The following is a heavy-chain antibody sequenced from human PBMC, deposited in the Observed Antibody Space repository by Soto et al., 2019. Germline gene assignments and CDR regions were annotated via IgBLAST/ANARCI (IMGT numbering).Heavy chain of an antibody. CDR3: AKDKARYCSGGSCYSQTLWNNWFDP. D-gene: IGHD2-15*01. Sequence: GGSLRLSCAASGFTFSSYAMSWVRQAPGKGLEWVSAISGSGGSTYYADSVKGRFTISRDNSKNTLYLQMNSLRAEDTAVYYCAKDKARYCSGGSCYSQTLWNNWFDPWGQGTLVTVSS. V-gene: IGHV3-23*01. J-gene: IGHJ5*02. CDR2: ISGSGGST. CDR1: GFTFSSYA.